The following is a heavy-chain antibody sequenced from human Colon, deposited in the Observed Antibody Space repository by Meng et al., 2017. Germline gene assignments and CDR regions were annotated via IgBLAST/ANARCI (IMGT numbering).Heavy chain of an antibody. J-gene: IGHJ4*02. CDR2: TNPNSGVT. CDR3: ARMGAGAAFDF. Sequence: QVHLVPSGAEVKTSGSSVKVSCEASGYTFTTFFLNWVRQAPDQGFEWLGRTNPNSGVTNFAQKFQGRVTMTRDTSISTAYMELASLRADDTGLYYCARMGAGAAFDFWGQGTLVTVSS. D-gene: IGHD1-26*01. V-gene: IGHV1-2*05. CDR1: GYTFTTFF.